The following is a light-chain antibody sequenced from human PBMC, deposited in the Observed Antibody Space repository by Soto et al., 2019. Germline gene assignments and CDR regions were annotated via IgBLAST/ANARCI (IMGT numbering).Light chain of an antibody. CDR3: QQRSNWPPALT. J-gene: IGKJ4*01. CDR1: QSVGSY. V-gene: IGKV3-11*01. CDR2: DAS. Sequence: EIVLTQSPATLSLSPGERATLSCRASQSVGSYLAWYQQKPGQAPRLLIYDASNRATGIPARFSGSGSGTDVTLTISSLEPEDFAVYYCQQRSNWPPALTFGGGTKVEIK.